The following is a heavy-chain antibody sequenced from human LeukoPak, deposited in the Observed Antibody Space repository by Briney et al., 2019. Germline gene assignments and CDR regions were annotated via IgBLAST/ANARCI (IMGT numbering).Heavy chain of an antibody. CDR2: IKSKADGGAT. V-gene: IGHV3-15*01. CDR1: AAAEFSFSNAW. D-gene: IGHD3-16*01. J-gene: IGHJ5*02. CDR3: TRDREGGHSP. Sequence: GGSLRLSCAAAAAAEFSFSNAWMTWVRQAPGKGLEWVGRIKSKADGGATDYSAPVKGRFTMPRDDSKNTLYLQMNSLKTEDTAVYYCTRDREGGHSPWGQGTLVTVSS.